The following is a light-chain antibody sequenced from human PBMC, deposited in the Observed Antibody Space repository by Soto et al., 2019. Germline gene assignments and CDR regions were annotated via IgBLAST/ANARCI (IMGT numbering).Light chain of an antibody. J-gene: IGKJ1*01. CDR2: GAS. Sequence: AIQMTQSPSSLSASVGGRVAMTCRASQGIRNDLAWYQQKPGEAPKLLIYGASNLQSGVPSRFRGSGSDTDFTLTISSLQPEDCAIYYCLQDYSYPRTFGLGTRVEIK. CDR3: LQDYSYPRT. V-gene: IGKV1-6*01. CDR1: QGIRND.